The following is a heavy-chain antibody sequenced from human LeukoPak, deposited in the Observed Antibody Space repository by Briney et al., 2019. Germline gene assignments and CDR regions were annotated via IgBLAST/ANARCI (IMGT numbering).Heavy chain of an antibody. D-gene: IGHD3-22*01. CDR3: ARAYYYDSSVSRFDP. Sequence: ASVKVSCKASGYTFTGYYMHWVRQAPGQGLEWMGWINPNSGGTNYAQKFQGRVTMTRDMSTSTVYMELSSLRSEDTAVYYCARAYYYDSSVSRFDPWGQGTLVTVSS. CDR2: INPNSGGT. CDR1: GYTFTGYY. V-gene: IGHV1-2*02. J-gene: IGHJ5*02.